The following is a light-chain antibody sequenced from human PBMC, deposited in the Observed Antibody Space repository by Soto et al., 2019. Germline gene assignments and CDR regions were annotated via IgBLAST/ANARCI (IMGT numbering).Light chain of an antibody. CDR2: GKN. J-gene: IGLJ1*01. V-gene: IGLV1-40*01. Sequence: SVLTQPPSVSGAPGQRVTISCTGSSSNIGAGYDVHWYQQLPGTAPKLLIYGKNNRPSGVPDRFSGSKSGTSASLTITGLQVEDEADYYCQSYDSSLSGSYVFGTGTKV. CDR3: QSYDSSLSGSYV. CDR1: SSNIGAGYD.